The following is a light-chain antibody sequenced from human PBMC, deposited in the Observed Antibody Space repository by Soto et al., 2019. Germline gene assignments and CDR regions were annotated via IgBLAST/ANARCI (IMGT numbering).Light chain of an antibody. CDR1: QSVSSSY. J-gene: IGKJ1*01. Sequence: EIVLTQSPGTLSLSQGERATLSCRASQSVSSSYLAWYQQKPGQAPRLLIYGASRRATGIPDRFSGSGSGKDFTLTISRLEPEDFAVYYCQQYGNSRWTFGQGTKVEIK. CDR2: GAS. CDR3: QQYGNSRWT. V-gene: IGKV3-20*01.